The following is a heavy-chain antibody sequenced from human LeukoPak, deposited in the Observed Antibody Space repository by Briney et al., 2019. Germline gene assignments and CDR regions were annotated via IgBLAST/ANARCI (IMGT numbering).Heavy chain of an antibody. V-gene: IGHV3-21*01. CDR1: GFTFSSYS. CDR2: ISSSSSYI. D-gene: IGHD2-15*01. Sequence: SGGSLRLSCAASGFTFSSYSMNWVRQAPGKGLEWVSSISSSSSYIYYADSVKGRFTISRDNAKNSLYLQMNSLRAEDTAVYYCARDSGGSYCSGGSCYHYWGQGTLVTVSS. CDR3: ARDSGGSYCSGGSCYHY. J-gene: IGHJ4*02.